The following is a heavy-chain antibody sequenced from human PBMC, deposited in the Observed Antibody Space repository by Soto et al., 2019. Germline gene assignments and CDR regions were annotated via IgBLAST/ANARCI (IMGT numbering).Heavy chain of an antibody. J-gene: IGHJ4*02. Sequence: SETLSLTCSFSGDSIGSGGHYWNWIRQHPEKGLEWIGYIYYSGSTHYNPSLRSRLRISLDTSKNQFFLRLTSVTAADTARYYCARDQAIAQTVWGYWGQGSQVTVSS. CDR1: GDSIGSGGHY. CDR2: IYYSGST. D-gene: IGHD7-27*01. CDR3: ARDQAIAQTVWGY. V-gene: IGHV4-31*03.